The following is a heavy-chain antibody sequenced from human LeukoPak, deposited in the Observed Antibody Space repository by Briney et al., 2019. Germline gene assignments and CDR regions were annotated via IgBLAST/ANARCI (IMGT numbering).Heavy chain of an antibody. CDR1: GFTFSAYA. J-gene: IGHJ3*02. CDR2: INSDGRST. CDR3: VRDRAVSPFPPDAFDM. D-gene: IGHD4-17*01. V-gene: IGHV3-74*01. Sequence: GGSLRLSCEASGFTFSAYAMTWVRQAPGKGLVWVSRINSDGRSTKYADSVKGRFAISRDNAKNTLYLQMNSLRAEDTAVYYCVRDRAVSPFPPDAFDMWGQGTMVTVAS.